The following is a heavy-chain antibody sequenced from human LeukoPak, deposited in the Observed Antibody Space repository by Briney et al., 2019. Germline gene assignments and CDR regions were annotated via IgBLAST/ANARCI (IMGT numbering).Heavy chain of an antibody. V-gene: IGHV5-51*01. Sequence: GESLNIPCEAFGYSFTGHWIGWVRQMPGRGLEFMGTIYPGDSDTRYSPSFAGRVTISVDKSLNTAFLQWSGLEDSDTAIYYCARYGKSGTYSHGFDIWGQGTMVIVSS. CDR2: IYPGDSDT. D-gene: IGHD3-10*01. CDR3: ARYGKSGTYSHGFDI. J-gene: IGHJ3*02. CDR1: GYSFTGHW.